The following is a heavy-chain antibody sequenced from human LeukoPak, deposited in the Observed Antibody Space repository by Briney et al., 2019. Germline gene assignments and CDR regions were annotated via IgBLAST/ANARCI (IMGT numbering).Heavy chain of an antibody. J-gene: IGHJ4*02. CDR2: INGDGSST. Sequence: GGSLRLSCAASGFIFSNYAMHWVRQAPGKGLVWVSRINGDGSSTSYTDSVKGRFTISRDNAKNTLYLQMNSLRAEDTAVYYCASDVGYSSPQWGQGTLVTVSS. CDR3: ASDVGYSSPQ. V-gene: IGHV3-74*01. CDR1: GFIFSNYA. D-gene: IGHD6-13*01.